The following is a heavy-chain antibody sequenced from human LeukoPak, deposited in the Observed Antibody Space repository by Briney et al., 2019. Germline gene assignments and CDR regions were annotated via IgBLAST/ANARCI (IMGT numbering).Heavy chain of an antibody. CDR3: ASLPRLYYYDSSGYFKL. D-gene: IGHD3-22*01. J-gene: IGHJ4*02. CDR1: GGSFSGYY. Sequence: SETLSLACAVYGGSFSGYYWSWIRQPPGKGLEWIGEINHSGSTNYNPSLKSRVTISVDTSKNQFSLKLSSVTTADTAVYYCASLPRLYYYDSSGYFKLWGQGTLVTVSS. CDR2: INHSGST. V-gene: IGHV4-34*01.